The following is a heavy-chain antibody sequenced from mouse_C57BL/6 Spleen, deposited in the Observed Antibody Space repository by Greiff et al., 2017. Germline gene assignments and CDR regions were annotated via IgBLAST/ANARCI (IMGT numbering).Heavy chain of an antibody. V-gene: IGHV5-17*01. CDR1: GFTFSDYG. CDR3: ARGLRRDWFAY. D-gene: IGHD2-4*01. CDR2: ISSGSSTI. J-gene: IGHJ3*01. Sequence: EVMLVESGGGLVKPGGSLKLSCAASGFTFSDYGMHWVRQAPEKGLEWVAYISSGSSTIYYADTVKGRFTISRDNAKNTLFLQMTSLRSEDTAMYYCARGLRRDWFAYWGQGTLVPVSA.